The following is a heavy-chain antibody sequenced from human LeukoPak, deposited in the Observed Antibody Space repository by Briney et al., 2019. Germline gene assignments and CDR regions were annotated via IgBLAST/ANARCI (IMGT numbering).Heavy chain of an antibody. CDR1: GHPFSSYS. D-gene: IGHD2-15*01. V-gene: IGHV3-48*01. Sequence: GGSLRLSCAASGHPFSSYSVNWVRQAPGKGVEWVSYISSSGTTIYYADSVKGRFTIARDNAENSLYLQMNSLRAEDTAVYYCASLSYPGNSWGQGTLVTASS. CDR3: ASLSYPGNS. J-gene: IGHJ4*02. CDR2: ISSSGTTI.